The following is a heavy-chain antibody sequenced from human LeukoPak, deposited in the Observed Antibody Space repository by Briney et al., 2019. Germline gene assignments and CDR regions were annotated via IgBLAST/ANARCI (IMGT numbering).Heavy chain of an antibody. J-gene: IGHJ4*02. CDR3: ARASDFWSGYYSSFDG. CDR2: IYISGIS. V-gene: IGHV4-61*02. D-gene: IGHD3-3*01. Sequence: SETLSLTCTVSGGSISSGGYYWSWIRQPAGKGLEWIGRIYISGISNYSPSLKSRVTISVDTSKNKFSLKLNSVTAADTAVYYCARASDFWSGYYSSFDGWGQGTLVTVSS. CDR1: GGSISSGGYY.